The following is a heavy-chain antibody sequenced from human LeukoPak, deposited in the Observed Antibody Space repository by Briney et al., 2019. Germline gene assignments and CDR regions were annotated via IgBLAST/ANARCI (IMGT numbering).Heavy chain of an antibody. CDR2: ISSSSSTI. V-gene: IGHV3-48*01. J-gene: IGHJ3*02. D-gene: IGHD4-23*01. CDR1: GFTFSSYS. Sequence: PGGSLRLSCAASGFTFSSYSMNWVRQAPGKGLEWVSYISSSSSTIYYADSVKGRFTISRDNAKNSLYLQMNSLRAEDTAVYYCARDGFPQPTTVVTPADAFDIWGQGTMVTVSS. CDR3: ARDGFPQPTTVVTPADAFDI.